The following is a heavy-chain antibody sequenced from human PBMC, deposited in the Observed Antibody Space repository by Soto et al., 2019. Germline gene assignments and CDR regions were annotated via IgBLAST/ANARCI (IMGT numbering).Heavy chain of an antibody. CDR2: ISSSSSTI. D-gene: IGHD3-3*01. Sequence: EGQLVESGGGLVQPGGSLRLSCAASGFTFSSYSMNWVRQAPGKGLEWVSYISSSSSTIYYAGSVKGRFTISRDNAKNSLYLQMNSLRDEDTAVYYCARDPLFGVVITYYFDYWGQGTLVTVSS. CDR1: GFTFSSYS. CDR3: ARDPLFGVVITYYFDY. J-gene: IGHJ4*02. V-gene: IGHV3-48*02.